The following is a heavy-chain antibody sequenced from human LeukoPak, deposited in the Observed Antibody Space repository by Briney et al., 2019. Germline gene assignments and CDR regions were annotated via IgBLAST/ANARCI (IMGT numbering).Heavy chain of an antibody. V-gene: IGHV3-7*01. D-gene: IGHD3-3*01. Sequence: GGSLRLSCAASGFTFSSYWMSWVRQAPGKGLEWVANIKQDGSEKYYVDSVKGRLTISRDNSKNTLYLQMNSLRAEDTAVYYCAKDPSVLRFLEWATDAFDIWGQGTMVTVSS. J-gene: IGHJ3*02. CDR2: IKQDGSEK. CDR3: AKDPSVLRFLEWATDAFDI. CDR1: GFTFSSYW.